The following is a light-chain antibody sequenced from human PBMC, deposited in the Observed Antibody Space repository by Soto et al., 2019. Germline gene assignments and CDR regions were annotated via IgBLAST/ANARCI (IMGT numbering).Light chain of an antibody. CDR2: GPS. CDR1: QTVGTN. Sequence: EIVMTQSPATLSVSPGERVTLYCRASQTVGTNLAWYQQKPRQAPRLLVYGPSTRAPGIPARFSAGGSGTEVTLTISSLLPDDFAVYSGQQYSQWPPPTFGGGTKVESK. CDR3: QQYSQWPPPT. J-gene: IGKJ4*01. V-gene: IGKV3-15*01.